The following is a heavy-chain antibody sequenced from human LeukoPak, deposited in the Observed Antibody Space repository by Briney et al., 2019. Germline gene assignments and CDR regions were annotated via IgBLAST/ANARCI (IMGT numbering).Heavy chain of an antibody. J-gene: IGHJ4*02. Sequence: GGSLRLSCAASGFTFSSYSMNWVRQAPGKGLEWVSSISSSSSYIYYADSVKGRFTISRDNAKNSLYLQMNSLRAEDTAVYYCARTTMTWFGEDTSEFDYWGQGTLVTVSS. CDR1: GFTFSSYS. CDR3: ARTTMTWFGEDTSEFDY. CDR2: ISSSSSYI. D-gene: IGHD3-10*01. V-gene: IGHV3-21*01.